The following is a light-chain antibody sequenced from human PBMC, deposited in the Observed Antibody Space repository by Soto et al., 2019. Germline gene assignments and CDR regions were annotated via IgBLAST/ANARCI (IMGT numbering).Light chain of an antibody. CDR2: DAS. J-gene: IGKJ3*01. CDR1: QSVSSN. V-gene: IGKV3-15*01. Sequence: EIVMMQSPVTLSVSPGERATLSCRASQSVSSNLAWYQQKPGQAPRLLIYDASTRATGVPARFSGSGSGTEFTLTISSLQSEDFAVYFCQQYDNWPGTFGPGTKVDIK. CDR3: QQYDNWPGT.